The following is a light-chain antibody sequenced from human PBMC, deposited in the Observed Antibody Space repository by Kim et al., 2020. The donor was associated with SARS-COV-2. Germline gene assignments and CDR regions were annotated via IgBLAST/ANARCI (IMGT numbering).Light chain of an antibody. J-gene: IGLJ3*02. V-gene: IGLV1-47*01. CDR2: KNT. CDR1: SSNIGSNY. Sequence: QSVLTQPPSESGTPGQRVSISCSGSSSNIGSNYVYWYQQLPGTAPKLVIYKNTQRPSGVPDRFSGSTSGASASLAISGLRSEDEADYYCATWDDSLSGWVFGGGTKVTVL. CDR3: ATWDDSLSGWV.